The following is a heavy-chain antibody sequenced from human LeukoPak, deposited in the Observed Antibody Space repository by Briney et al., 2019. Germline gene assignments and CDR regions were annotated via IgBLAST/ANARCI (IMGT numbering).Heavy chain of an antibody. V-gene: IGHV4-39*07. Sequence: PSEALSLTCTVSGGSISSSSYYWGWIRQPPGKGLEWIGSIYYSGSTYYNPSLKSRVTISVDTSKNQFSLKLSSVTAADTAVYYCARVPRAAGTKIRGGPRSKGNINYFDYWGQGTLVTVSS. CDR1: GGSISSSSYY. CDR2: IYYSGST. CDR3: ARVPRAAGTKIRGGPRSKGNINYFDY. D-gene: IGHD6-13*01. J-gene: IGHJ4*02.